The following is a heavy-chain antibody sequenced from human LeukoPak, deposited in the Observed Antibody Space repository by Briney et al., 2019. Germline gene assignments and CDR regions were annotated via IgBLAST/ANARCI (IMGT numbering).Heavy chain of an antibody. CDR3: AKSSGGSYSFDY. Sequence: PGGSLRLSCAASGFTFSSYAMSWVRQAPGKGLEWVSAISGSGGSTYYADSVKGRFTISRDNFKNTLYLQMNSLRAEDTAVYYCAKSSGGSYSFDYWGQGTLVTVSS. V-gene: IGHV3-23*01. J-gene: IGHJ4*02. CDR1: GFTFSSYA. D-gene: IGHD1-26*01. CDR2: ISGSGGST.